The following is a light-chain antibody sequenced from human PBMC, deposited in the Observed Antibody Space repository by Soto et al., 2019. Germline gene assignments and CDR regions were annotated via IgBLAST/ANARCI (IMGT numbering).Light chain of an antibody. CDR3: RQRTNWQLT. V-gene: IGKV3-11*01. Sequence: EIVLTQSPATLSLSPGERATLSCWASQSVSNSLAWYQQRPGQSPRLLIYDVSTRATGIPARFGGSGSGTDFTLTISSLETEDFAVYYCRQRTNWQLTFGGGTKVEI. J-gene: IGKJ4*01. CDR1: QSVSNS. CDR2: DVS.